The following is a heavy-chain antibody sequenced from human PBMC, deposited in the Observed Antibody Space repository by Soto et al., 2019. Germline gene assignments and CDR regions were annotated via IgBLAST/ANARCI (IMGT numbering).Heavy chain of an antibody. J-gene: IGHJ4*02. Sequence: EVQLLQSGGGLVQPGESLRLSCAASGFSFSSYTMTWVRQAPGKGLEWVSVISGSGGSPYHADSVQGRFTISRDNPKNTLYLQMNSLRAEDTAIYYCAKARCSSGTCYVPDYWGQGTLVTVSS. CDR2: ISGSGGSP. CDR1: GFSFSSYT. CDR3: AKARCSSGTCYVPDY. D-gene: IGHD2-15*01. V-gene: IGHV3-23*01.